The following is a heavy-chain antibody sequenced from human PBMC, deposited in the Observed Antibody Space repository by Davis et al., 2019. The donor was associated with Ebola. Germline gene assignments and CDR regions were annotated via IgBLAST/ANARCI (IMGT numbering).Heavy chain of an antibody. J-gene: IGHJ4*02. CDR2: MNPNSGNT. D-gene: IGHD4-17*01. CDR1: AYTFTGYY. Sequence: ASVKVSCKASAYTFTGYYMHWVRQATGQGLEWMGWMNPNSGNTGYAQKFQGRVTITRNTSKSTAYMELSSLRSEDTAVYYCARVGMTTVTTPLDYWGQGALVTVSS. CDR3: ARVGMTTVTTPLDY. V-gene: IGHV1-8*03.